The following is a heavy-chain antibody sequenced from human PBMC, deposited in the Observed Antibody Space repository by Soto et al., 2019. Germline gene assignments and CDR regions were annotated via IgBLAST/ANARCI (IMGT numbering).Heavy chain of an antibody. CDR3: ARGGDYYGSGTPFDY. CDR2: IWYDGSNK. D-gene: IGHD3-10*01. Sequence: QVQLVESGGGVAQPGRSLRLSCAASGFTFSSYGMHWVRQAPGKGLEWVAVIWYDGSNKYYADSVKGRFTISRDNSKNTLYLQMNSLRAEDTAVYYCARGGDYYGSGTPFDYWGQGTLVTVSS. CDR1: GFTFSSYG. J-gene: IGHJ4*02. V-gene: IGHV3-33*01.